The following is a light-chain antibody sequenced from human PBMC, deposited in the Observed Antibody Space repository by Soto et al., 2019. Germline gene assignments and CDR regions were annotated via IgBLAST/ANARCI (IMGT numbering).Light chain of an antibody. CDR1: SSDVGGFNY. Sequence: QSVLTQPASVSGSPGQSITISCTGTSSDVGGFNYVSWYQQHPGKAPKLMIYDVTNRPTGVSYRFSGSKSGNTASLTISGLQFEDLADYSSTSFTSSSTYVFVTGSKVPV. CDR2: DVT. V-gene: IGLV2-14*03. J-gene: IGLJ1*01. CDR3: TSFTSSSTYV.